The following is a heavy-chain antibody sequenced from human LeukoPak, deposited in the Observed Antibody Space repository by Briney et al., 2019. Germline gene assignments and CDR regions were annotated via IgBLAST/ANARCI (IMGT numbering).Heavy chain of an antibody. CDR3: ARGGYGANDDAFDI. CDR1: GFTFSSYS. CDR2: ISSSTNTI. J-gene: IGHJ3*02. Sequence: AGGSLRLSCAASGFTFSSYSMNWVRQAPGKGLEWVSYISSSTNTIYYADSVKGRFTISRDNAKNSLFLQMHSLRDEGTAVYYCARGGYGANDDAFDIWGQGTMVTVSS. D-gene: IGHD4-23*01. V-gene: IGHV3-48*02.